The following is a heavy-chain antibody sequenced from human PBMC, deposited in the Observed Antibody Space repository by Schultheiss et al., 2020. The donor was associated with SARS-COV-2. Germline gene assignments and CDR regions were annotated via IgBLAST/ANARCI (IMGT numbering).Heavy chain of an antibody. Sequence: ASVKVSCKASGYTFTSYGISWVRQAPGQGLEWMGWISAYNGNTNYAQKLQGRVTMTTDTSTSTAYMELRSLRSDDTAVYYCARDQRRYCSSTSCYTPFQHWGQGTLVTVSS. CDR2: ISAYNGNT. J-gene: IGHJ1*01. V-gene: IGHV1-18*01. CDR1: GYTFTSYG. D-gene: IGHD2-2*02. CDR3: ARDQRRYCSSTSCYTPFQH.